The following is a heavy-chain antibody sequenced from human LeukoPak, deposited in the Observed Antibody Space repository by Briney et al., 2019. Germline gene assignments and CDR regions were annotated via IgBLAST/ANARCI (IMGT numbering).Heavy chain of an antibody. CDR1: GYTFTGYY. J-gene: IGHJ6*03. V-gene: IGHV1-2*02. CDR2: INPNSGGT. CDR3: ARDGYCSGGSCYSPARYYYYYMDV. Sequence: ASVKVSCKASGYTFTGYYMHWVRQAPGQGLEWMGWINPNSGGTNYAQKFQGRVTMTRDTSISTAYMELSRLRSDDTAVYYCARDGYCSGGSCYSPARYYYYYMDVWGKGTTVTVSS. D-gene: IGHD2-15*01.